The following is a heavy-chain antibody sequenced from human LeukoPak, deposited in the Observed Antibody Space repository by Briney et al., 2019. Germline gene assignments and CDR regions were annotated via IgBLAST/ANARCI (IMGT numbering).Heavy chain of an antibody. Sequence: GGSLRLSCAASGFTFSTYGMHWVRQAPGKGLEYVSGISSNGGSTYYANSVKGRFTISRDNSKNTLFLQMGSLRPEDMAVYYCARGVDTSMPHVGFHWGQGTRSPSPQ. D-gene: IGHD5-18*01. CDR1: GFTFSTYG. CDR3: ARGVDTSMPHVGFH. CDR2: ISSNGGST. J-gene: IGHJ4*02. V-gene: IGHV3-64*01.